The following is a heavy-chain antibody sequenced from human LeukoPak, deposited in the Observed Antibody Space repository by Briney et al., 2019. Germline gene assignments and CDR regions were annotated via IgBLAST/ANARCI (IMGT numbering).Heavy chain of an antibody. CDR1: GYTFTGYY. Sequence: ASVKESCKASGYTFTGYYMHWVRQAPGQGLEWMGWINPNSGGTNYAQKFQGRVTMTRDTSISTAYMELSRLRSDDTAVYYCARGPTADGTGTTSPPDYWGRGTLVTVSS. D-gene: IGHD1-7*01. V-gene: IGHV1-2*02. CDR2: INPNSGGT. J-gene: IGHJ4*02. CDR3: ARGPTADGTGTTSPPDY.